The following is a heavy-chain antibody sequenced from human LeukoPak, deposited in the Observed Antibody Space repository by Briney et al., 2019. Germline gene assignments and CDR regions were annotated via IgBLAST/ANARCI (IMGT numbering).Heavy chain of an antibody. V-gene: IGHV4-30-2*01. J-gene: IGHJ4*02. D-gene: IGHD6-13*01. Sequence: SETLSLTCTVSGGSISSGGYYWSWIRQPPGKGLEWIGYIYHSGSTYYNPSLKSRVTISVDRSKNQFSLKLSSVTAADTAVYYCARDVAGAAAGNFDYWGQGTLVTVSS. CDR3: ARDVAGAAAGNFDY. CDR1: GGSISSGGYY. CDR2: IYHSGST.